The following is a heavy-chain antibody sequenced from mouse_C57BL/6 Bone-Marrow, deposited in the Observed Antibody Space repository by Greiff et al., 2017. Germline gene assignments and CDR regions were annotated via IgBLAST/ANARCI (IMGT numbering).Heavy chain of an antibody. CDR1: GFTFSSYA. Sequence: EVKLVESGGGLVKPGGSLKLSCAASGFTFSSYAMSWVRQTPEKRLEWVATISDGGSYTYYPDNVKGRFTISSDNAKNNLYLQMSHLKSEDTAMYYCARAYYYGSSPDYWGQGTTLTVSS. CDR2: ISDGGSYT. V-gene: IGHV5-4*03. CDR3: ARAYYYGSSPDY. D-gene: IGHD1-1*01. J-gene: IGHJ2*01.